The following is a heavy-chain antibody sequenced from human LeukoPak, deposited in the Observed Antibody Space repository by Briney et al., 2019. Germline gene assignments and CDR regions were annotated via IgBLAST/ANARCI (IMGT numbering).Heavy chain of an antibody. CDR2: INHSGST. D-gene: IGHD2-21*02. CDR1: GGSFSGYY. CDR3: ARDGVVVTATSAFDI. Sequence: PSETLSLTCAVYGGSFSGYYWSWIRQPPGKGLEWIGEINHSGSTNYNPSLKSRVTISVDTFKNQFSLKLSSVTAADTAVYYCARDGVVVTATSAFDIWGQGTMVTVSS. V-gene: IGHV4-34*01. J-gene: IGHJ3*02.